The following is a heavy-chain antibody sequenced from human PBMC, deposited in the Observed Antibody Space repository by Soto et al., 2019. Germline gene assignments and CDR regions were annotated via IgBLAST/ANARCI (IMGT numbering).Heavy chain of an antibody. V-gene: IGHV3-43*01. Sequence: GGSLRLSCAASGFTFDDYTMHWVRQAPGKGLEWVSLISWDGGSTYYADSVKGRFTISRDNSKNSLYLQMNSLRTEDTALYYCAKDGIPHIAAAEEEWFDPWGQGTLVTVSS. D-gene: IGHD6-13*01. CDR1: GFTFDDYT. CDR2: ISWDGGST. J-gene: IGHJ5*02. CDR3: AKDGIPHIAAAEEEWFDP.